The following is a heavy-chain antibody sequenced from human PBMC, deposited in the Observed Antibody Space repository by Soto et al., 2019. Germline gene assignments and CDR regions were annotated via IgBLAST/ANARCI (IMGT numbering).Heavy chain of an antibody. J-gene: IGHJ6*03. Sequence: SETLSLTCAVYGGSFSGYYWSWIRQPPGKGLEWIGEINHSGSTNYNPSLKSRVTISVDTSKNQFSLKLSSVTAADTAVYYCARGLKEDIVVVPAAPYYYYYMDVWGKGTTVTSP. CDR3: ARGLKEDIVVVPAAPYYYYYMDV. V-gene: IGHV4-34*01. D-gene: IGHD2-2*01. CDR1: GGSFSGYY. CDR2: INHSGST.